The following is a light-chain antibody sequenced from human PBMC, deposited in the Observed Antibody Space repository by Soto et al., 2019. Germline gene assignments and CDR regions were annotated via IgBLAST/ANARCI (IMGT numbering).Light chain of an antibody. Sequence: DIQMTQSPSTLSASVGDRVTITCRASQSVDTWLAWYQQKPGKAPDLLIDKASSLESGVPSRFSGSGSGTEFTLTISSLQPDDFATYYCHQYKSYSATFGPGTKVDI. CDR1: QSVDTW. CDR3: HQYKSYSAT. V-gene: IGKV1-5*03. J-gene: IGKJ3*01. CDR2: KAS.